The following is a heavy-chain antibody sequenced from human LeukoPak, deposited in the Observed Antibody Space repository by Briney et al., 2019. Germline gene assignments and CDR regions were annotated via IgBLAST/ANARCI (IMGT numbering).Heavy chain of an antibody. CDR1: GGSVSSGDYY. Sequence: SETLSLTCTVSGGSVSSGDYYWSWIRQPPGKGLEWIGYIYYSGSTYYNPSLKSRVTISVDTSKNQFSLKLSSVTAADTAVYYCAREGYYYDSSGYSSYYFDYWGQGTLVTVSS. V-gene: IGHV4-30-4*01. CDR2: IYYSGST. D-gene: IGHD3-22*01. CDR3: AREGYYYDSSGYSSYYFDY. J-gene: IGHJ4*02.